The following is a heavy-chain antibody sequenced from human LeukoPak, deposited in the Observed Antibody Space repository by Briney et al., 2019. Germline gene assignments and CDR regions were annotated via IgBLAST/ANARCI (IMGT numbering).Heavy chain of an antibody. V-gene: IGHV4-34*01. CDR1: GGSFSGYY. CDR2: INHSGSN. Sequence: SETLSLTCAVYGGSFSGYYWSWIRQPPGKGLEWIGEINHSGSNNYNPSLRSRVTISVDTSKNQFSLKLSSVTAADTAVYYCARSPFTRTLTAIAAAGTPDYWGQGTLVTVSS. CDR3: ARSPFTRTLTAIAAAGTPDY. J-gene: IGHJ4*02. D-gene: IGHD6-13*01.